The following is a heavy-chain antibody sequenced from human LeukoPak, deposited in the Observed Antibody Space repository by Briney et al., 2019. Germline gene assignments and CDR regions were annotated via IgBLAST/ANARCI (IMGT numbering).Heavy chain of an antibody. J-gene: IGHJ4*02. V-gene: IGHV3-53*01. CDR3: ASGIAVAGANAY. CDR1: GFTVSSNY. CDR2: IYSGGNT. Sequence: GGSLRLSCAASGFTVSSNYMSWVRQAPGKGLEWVSVIYSGGNTYYADSVKGRFTISRDNSKNTLYLQMNGLRAEDTAVYYCASGIAVAGANAYWGQGTLVTVSS. D-gene: IGHD6-19*01.